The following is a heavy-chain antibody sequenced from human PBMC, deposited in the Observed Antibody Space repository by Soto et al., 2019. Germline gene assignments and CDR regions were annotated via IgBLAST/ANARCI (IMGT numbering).Heavy chain of an antibody. D-gene: IGHD3-3*01. V-gene: IGHV4-59*01. CDR3: ARVADFWSGYSGYYYYGMDV. CDR1: GGSISSYY. CDR2: IYYSGST. Sequence: SETLSLTCTVSGGSISSYYWSWIRQPPGKGLEWIGYIYYSGSTNYNPSLKSRVTISVDTSKNQFSLKLSSVTAADTAVYCCARVADFWSGYSGYYYYGMDVWGQGTTVTVSS. J-gene: IGHJ6*02.